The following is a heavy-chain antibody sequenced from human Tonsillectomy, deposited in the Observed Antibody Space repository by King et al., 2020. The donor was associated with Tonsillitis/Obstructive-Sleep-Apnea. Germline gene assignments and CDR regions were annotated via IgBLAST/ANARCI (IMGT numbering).Heavy chain of an antibody. CDR3: ARGGGEDAFDI. V-gene: IGHV3-33*01. D-gene: IGHD3-16*01. CDR1: VFTFRSYG. J-gene: IGHJ3*02. CDR2: IWYVGSNK. Sequence: VQLVESGGGVVQPGRSLRLSCAASVFTFRSYGMHWVRQAPGKGVEWVAVIWYVGSNKYYVDSEKGRFTISRDNSKNTLYLQMNRLRAEDTAVYYCARGGGEDAFDIWGQGTMVTVSS.